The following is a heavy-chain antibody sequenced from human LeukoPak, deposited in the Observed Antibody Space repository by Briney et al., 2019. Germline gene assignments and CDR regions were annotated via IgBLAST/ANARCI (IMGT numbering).Heavy chain of an antibody. D-gene: IGHD3-3*01. CDR3: ARRYYDFWSGYPAKGGMDV. Sequence: SETLSLTCAVYGGSFSGYYWSWIRQPPGKGLEWIGEINHSGSTNYNPSLKSRVTISVDTSKNQFSPKLSSVTAADTAVYYCARRYYDFWSGYPAKGGMDVWGQGTTVTVSS. CDR1: GGSFSGYY. J-gene: IGHJ6*02. CDR2: INHSGST. V-gene: IGHV4-34*01.